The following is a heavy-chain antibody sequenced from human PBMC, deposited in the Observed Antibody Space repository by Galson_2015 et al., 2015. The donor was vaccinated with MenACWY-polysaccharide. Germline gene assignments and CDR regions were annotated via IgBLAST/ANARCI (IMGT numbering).Heavy chain of an antibody. CDR3: ARICRRSGECFFDD. D-gene: IGHD3-10*01. CDR2: LYNNGNR. V-gene: IGHV3-53*01. Sequence: SLRLSCAASGFTVSSNSMTWVRQAPGKGLEWVSVLYNNGNRYYADSVKGRFTISRDDSENTVDLQMNSLRAEDTAVYYCARICRRSGECFFDDWGQGTLVTVSS. J-gene: IGHJ4*02. CDR1: GFTVSSNS.